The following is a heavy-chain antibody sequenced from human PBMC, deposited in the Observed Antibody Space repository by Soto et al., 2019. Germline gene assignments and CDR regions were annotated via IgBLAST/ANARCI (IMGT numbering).Heavy chain of an antibody. Sequence: PSETLSLTCAVSGYSISSGYYWGFIRQPPGKGLEWIGSIYHSGSTYYNPSLKSRVTISVDTSKNQFSLKLSSVTAADTAVYYCARETIVATTAGYYYYYGMDVWGQGTTVTVSS. D-gene: IGHD5-12*01. CDR2: IYHSGST. V-gene: IGHV4-38-2*02. J-gene: IGHJ6*02. CDR1: GYSISSGYY. CDR3: ARETIVATTAGYYYYYGMDV.